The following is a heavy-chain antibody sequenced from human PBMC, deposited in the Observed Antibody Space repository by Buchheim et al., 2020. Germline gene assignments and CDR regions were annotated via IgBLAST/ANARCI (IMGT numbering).Heavy chain of an antibody. CDR3: ARVSTSWDYYYYYGMDV. CDR1: GGSFSGYY. V-gene: IGHV4-34*01. Sequence: QVQLQQWGAGLLKPSETLSLTCAVYGGSFSGYYWSWIRQPPGKGLEWIGEINHSGSTNYNPSLKSRVTISVDTSKNQFSLKLSSVTAADTAVYYCARVSTSWDYYYYYGMDVWGQGTT. J-gene: IGHJ6*02. CDR2: INHSGST. D-gene: IGHD2-2*01.